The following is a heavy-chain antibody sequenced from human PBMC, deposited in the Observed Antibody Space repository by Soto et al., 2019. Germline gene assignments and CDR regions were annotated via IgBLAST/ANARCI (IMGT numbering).Heavy chain of an antibody. CDR2: IYHSGST. Sequence: QVQLQESGPGLMKPSGTLSLTCAVSGGSISSSKWWSWVRQPPGKGLEWIGEIYHSGSTNYNPSLKGRVTISVDKSKNQFSLKLNSVTAADTAVYYCASKDYDDYGWFDPWGQGTLVTVSS. CDR3: ASKDYDDYGWFDP. D-gene: IGHD4-17*01. J-gene: IGHJ5*02. V-gene: IGHV4-4*02. CDR1: GGSISSSKW.